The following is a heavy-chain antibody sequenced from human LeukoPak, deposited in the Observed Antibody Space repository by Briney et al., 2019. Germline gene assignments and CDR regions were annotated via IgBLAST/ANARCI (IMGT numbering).Heavy chain of an antibody. J-gene: IGHJ4*02. D-gene: IGHD6-13*01. V-gene: IGHV3-30*04. CDR2: ISYDGSNK. Sequence: GGSLRLSCAASGFTFSSYAMHWVRQAPGKGLEWVAVISYDGSNKYYADSVKGRFTISRDNSKNTLYLQMNSLRAEDTAVYYCARDSASIAAADNFDYWGQGTLVTVSS. CDR3: ARDSASIAAADNFDY. CDR1: GFTFSSYA.